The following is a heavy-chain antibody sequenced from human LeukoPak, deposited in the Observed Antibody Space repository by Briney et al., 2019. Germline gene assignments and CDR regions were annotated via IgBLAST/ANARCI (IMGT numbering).Heavy chain of an antibody. V-gene: IGHV3-30*18. D-gene: IGHD3-22*01. CDR1: GFTFSSYG. J-gene: IGHJ4*02. CDR2: ISYDGSNK. CDR3: AKDGDYYDSDAYSSFFDY. Sequence: PGRSLRLSCAASGFTFSSYGMHWVRQAPGKGLEWVAVISYDGSNKYYADSVKGRFTISRDDSTNTLSLQMTSLRAEDTAIYYCAKDGDYYDSDAYSSFFDYWGQGTLVTVSS.